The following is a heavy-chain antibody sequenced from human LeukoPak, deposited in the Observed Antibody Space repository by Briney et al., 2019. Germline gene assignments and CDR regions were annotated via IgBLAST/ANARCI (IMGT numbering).Heavy chain of an antibody. Sequence: ASVKVSCKASGYTFTGYYMHWVRQAPGQGLEWMGWINPNSGGTNYAQKFQGWVTMTRDTSISTAYMELNRLRSDDTAVYYCARGWDCSSTSCYRGPFQHWGQGTLVTVSS. V-gene: IGHV1-2*04. CDR3: ARGWDCSSTSCYRGPFQH. D-gene: IGHD2-2*01. CDR1: GYTFTGYY. J-gene: IGHJ1*01. CDR2: INPNSGGT.